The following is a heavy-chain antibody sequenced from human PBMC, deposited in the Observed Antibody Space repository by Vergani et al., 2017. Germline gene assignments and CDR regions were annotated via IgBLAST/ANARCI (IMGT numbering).Heavy chain of an antibody. CDR3: AKDGIAAAGYHMYYFDY. CDR1: GFTFSSYG. J-gene: IGHJ4*02. Sequence: QVQLVESGGGVVQPGRSLRLSCAASGFTFSSYGMHWVRQAPGKGLEWVAVISYDGSNKYYADSVKGRFTISRDNSKNTLYRQMNSLGAEDTAVYYCAKDGIAAAGYHMYYFDYWGQGTLVTVSS. D-gene: IGHD6-13*01. V-gene: IGHV3-30*18. CDR2: ISYDGSNK.